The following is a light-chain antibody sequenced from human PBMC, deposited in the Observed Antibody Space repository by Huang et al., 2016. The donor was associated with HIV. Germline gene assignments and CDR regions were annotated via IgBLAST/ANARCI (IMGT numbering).Light chain of an antibody. V-gene: IGKV1-9*01. CDR3: QQLNSYLFT. CDR1: QGISSY. Sequence: IQLTQSPSSLSASVGDRVTITCRASQGISSYLAWYQQKPGKAPKLLIYGASTLQSGVPSSFSGSGSGTDFTLTISSLQPEDFATYYCQQLNSYLFTFGGGTKVEIK. J-gene: IGKJ4*01. CDR2: GAS.